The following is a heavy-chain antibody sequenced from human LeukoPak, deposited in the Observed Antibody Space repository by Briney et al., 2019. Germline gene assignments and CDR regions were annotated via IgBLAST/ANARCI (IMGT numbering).Heavy chain of an antibody. CDR3: ARRRGYSHGYFDY. CDR1: GGSFSGYY. D-gene: IGHD5-18*01. CDR2: INHSGST. V-gene: IGHV4-34*01. J-gene: IGHJ4*02. Sequence: SETLSLTCAVYGGSFSGYYWSWIRQPPGKGLEWIGEINHSGSTNYNPSLKSRVTISVDTSKNQFSLKLSSVTAADTAVYYCARRRGYSHGYFDYWGQGTLVTVSS.